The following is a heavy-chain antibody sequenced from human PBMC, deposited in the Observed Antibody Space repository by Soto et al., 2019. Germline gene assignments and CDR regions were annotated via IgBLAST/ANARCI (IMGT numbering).Heavy chain of an antibody. D-gene: IGHD6-25*01. Sequence: QVQLMHSGAEVKKPGASVKVSCKASGYILTSYGISWVRQAPGQGLEWMGWISTSNGNTRFAQKFQGRVTMTTDTSTTTAYMELRSLRSDDTAVYYCARTLSSAASPYYFDFWGQGTLVTVSS. CDR3: ARTLSSAASPYYFDF. V-gene: IGHV1-18*04. CDR1: GYILTSYG. J-gene: IGHJ4*02. CDR2: ISTSNGNT.